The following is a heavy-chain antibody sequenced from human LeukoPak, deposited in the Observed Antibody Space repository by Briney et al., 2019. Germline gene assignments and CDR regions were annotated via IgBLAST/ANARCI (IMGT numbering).Heavy chain of an antibody. CDR1: GGSISSYY. J-gene: IGHJ4*02. D-gene: IGHD1-26*01. CDR3: ARLRGGATSFFDY. CDR2: IYYSGST. Sequence: SETLSLTCTVSGGSISSYYWSWIRQPPGKGLEWIGSIYYSGSTYYNPSLKSRVTISVDTSKNQFSLKLSSVTAADTAVYYCARLRGGATSFFDYWGQGTLVTVSS. V-gene: IGHV4-59*05.